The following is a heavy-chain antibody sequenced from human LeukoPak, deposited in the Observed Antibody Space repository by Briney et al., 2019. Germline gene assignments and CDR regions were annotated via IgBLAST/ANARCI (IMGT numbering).Heavy chain of an antibody. J-gene: IGHJ4*02. V-gene: IGHV3-53*01. CDR1: GFTVSSNY. Sequence: GGSLRLSCAASGFTVSSNYMSWVRQAPGQGLEWVSVIDSGGSTFYADSVNGRFSISRDKSKNTLYLQMNSLRAEDTAVYYCASARGSNYGSLGDWGQGTLVTVSS. CDR3: ASARGSNYGSLGD. D-gene: IGHD5-18*01. CDR2: IDSGGST.